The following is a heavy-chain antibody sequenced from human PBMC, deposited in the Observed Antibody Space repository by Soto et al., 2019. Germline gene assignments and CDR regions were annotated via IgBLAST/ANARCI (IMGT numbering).Heavy chain of an antibody. CDR1: SGSISSNSYL. Sequence: PPETLSLTCSVSSGSISSNSYLWGWIRQPPGTGLEWIGAILYSGDTYYSESLKSRVTMSVDTAKNQFSLKLNSVTAADTAVYYCARQGRNTKIVILRHYATDFWGQGTALTVPS. CDR2: ILYSGDT. CDR3: ARQGRNTKIVILRHYATDF. D-gene: IGHD3-22*01. V-gene: IGHV4-39*01. J-gene: IGHJ6*02.